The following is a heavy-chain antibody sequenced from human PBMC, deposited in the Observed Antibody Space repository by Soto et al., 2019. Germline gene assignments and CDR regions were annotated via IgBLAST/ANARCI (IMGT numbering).Heavy chain of an antibody. CDR1: GGCISSGWDS. J-gene: IGHJ6*02. Sequence: SLSITYAVCGGCISSGWDSWRWMRQPPGKGLEWIGYIYHSGSTYYNPSLKSRVTISVDRSKNQFSLKLSSVTAADTAVYYCARDRRSMSWVDLDVCGQRTKVTVSS. V-gene: IGHV4-30-2*01. CDR2: IYHSGST. CDR3: ARDRRSMSWVDLDV. D-gene: IGHD5-12*01.